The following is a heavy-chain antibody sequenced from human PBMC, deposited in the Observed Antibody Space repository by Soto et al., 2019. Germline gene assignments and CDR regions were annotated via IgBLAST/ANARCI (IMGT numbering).Heavy chain of an antibody. V-gene: IGHV4-31*03. D-gene: IGHD5-18*01. CDR1: GGSTRSGGYY. CDR3: ARDRLMATAGTARHYFGLDV. Sequence: SETLSLTCTVSGGSTRSGGYYWSWVRQNPRRGLEWIGNIYYSGNTYYNPSLKSRLTISVDTSKNQFSLNLSSVTAADTAVYYCARDRLMATAGTARHYFGLDVWGQGTTVTVSS. CDR2: IYYSGNT. J-gene: IGHJ6*02.